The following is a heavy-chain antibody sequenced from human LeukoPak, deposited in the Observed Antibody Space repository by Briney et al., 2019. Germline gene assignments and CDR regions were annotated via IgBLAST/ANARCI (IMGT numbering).Heavy chain of an antibody. Sequence: GGSLRLSCAASGFTFSDYYMSWIRQAPGKGLEGVSYISSSGSTIYYADSVKGRFTISRDKAKNALYLQMNSLRAEDTAVYYCARDGDYGGNSRFFFDIWGQGTMVTVSS. D-gene: IGHD4-23*01. CDR3: ARDGDYGGNSRFFFDI. V-gene: IGHV3-11*04. CDR2: ISSSGSTI. J-gene: IGHJ3*02. CDR1: GFTFSDYY.